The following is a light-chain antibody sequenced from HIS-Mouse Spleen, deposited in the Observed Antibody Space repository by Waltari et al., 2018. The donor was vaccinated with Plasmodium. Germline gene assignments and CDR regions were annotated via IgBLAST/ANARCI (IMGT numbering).Light chain of an antibody. CDR1: ALPQKY. CDR2: GDS. V-gene: IGLV3-10*01. CDR3: DSTDSSGNHRV. Sequence: SYELTQPPSVSVSPGQTARITCTGDALPQKYAYWYQQKSGQAPVLVIYGDSKRPSGIPERFSGSSSGTMAPWTISGAQVEDEADYYCDSTDSSGNHRVFGGGTKLTVL. J-gene: IGLJ3*02.